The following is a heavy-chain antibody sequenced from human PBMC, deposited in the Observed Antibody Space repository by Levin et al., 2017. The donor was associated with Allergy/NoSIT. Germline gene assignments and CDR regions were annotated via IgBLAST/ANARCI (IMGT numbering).Heavy chain of an antibody. CDR2: IYYSGST. CDR1: GGSISSSSYY. D-gene: IGHD2-15*01. V-gene: IGHV4-39*01. J-gene: IGHJ5*02. Sequence: SETLSLTCTVSGGSISSSSYYWGWIRQPPGKGLEWIGSIYYSGSTYYNPSLKSRVTISVDTSKNQFSLKLSSVTAADTAVYYCARHTRAGYCSGGSCYFEGSNWFDPWGQGTLVTVSS. CDR3: ARHTRAGYCSGGSCYFEGSNWFDP.